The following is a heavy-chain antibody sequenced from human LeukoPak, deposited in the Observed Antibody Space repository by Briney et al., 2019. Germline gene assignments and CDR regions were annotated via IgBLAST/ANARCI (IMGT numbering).Heavy chain of an antibody. V-gene: IGHV1-58*01. J-gene: IGHJ4*02. CDR1: GFTFTSSA. CDR3: AAVPHYMVQGVIRNDY. CDR2: IVVGSGNT. D-gene: IGHD3-10*01. Sequence: SVKVSCKASGFTFTSSAVQWVRQARGQRLEWIGWIVVGSGNTNYAQKFQERVTITRDMSTSTAYMELSSLRSEDTAVYYCAAVPHYMVQGVIRNDYWGQGTLVTVSS.